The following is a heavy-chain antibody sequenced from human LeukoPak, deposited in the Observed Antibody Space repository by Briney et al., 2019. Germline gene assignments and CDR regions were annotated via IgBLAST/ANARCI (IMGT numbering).Heavy chain of an antibody. J-gene: IGHJ5*02. Sequence: GGSLRLSCAASGFTFSSYGMHWVRQAPGKGLEGVAVISYDGSNKYYADSVKGRFTISRDNSKNTLYLQMNSLRAEDTAVYYCAKGPVPFDPWGQGTLVTVSS. V-gene: IGHV3-30*18. CDR2: ISYDGSNK. CDR3: AKGPVPFDP. CDR1: GFTFSSYG.